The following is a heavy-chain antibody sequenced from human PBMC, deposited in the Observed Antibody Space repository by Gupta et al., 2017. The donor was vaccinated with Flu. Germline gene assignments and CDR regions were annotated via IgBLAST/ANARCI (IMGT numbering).Heavy chain of an antibody. CDR2: IHGGDGRT. Sequence: QVQLVQSGAEVRKPGASVKLSCETSGFPFTWYAVHWVRQAPGQRPEWMGWIHGGDGRTEYSQKFRGRVTITRDTSASTAHMELSSLRSEDTAIYYCARNRGTGDLDYWGQGTLVTVSS. CDR3: ARNRGTGDLDY. V-gene: IGHV1-3*01. CDR1: GFPFTWYA. J-gene: IGHJ4*02. D-gene: IGHD7-27*01.